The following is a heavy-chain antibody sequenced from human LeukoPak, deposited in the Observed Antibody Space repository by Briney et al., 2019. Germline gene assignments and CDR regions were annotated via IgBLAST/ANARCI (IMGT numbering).Heavy chain of an antibody. J-gene: IGHJ6*03. D-gene: IGHD2-2*01. CDR1: GYTFTGYY. CDR2: INPNSGDT. Sequence: EASVKVSCKASGYTFTGYYMHWVRQAPGQGLEWMGWINPNSGDTNYAQKFQGRVTMTRDTSISTAYMELSRLRSDDTAVYYCARDGNQLQYYYYYMDVWGKGTTVTVSS. V-gene: IGHV1-2*02. CDR3: ARDGNQLQYYYYYMDV.